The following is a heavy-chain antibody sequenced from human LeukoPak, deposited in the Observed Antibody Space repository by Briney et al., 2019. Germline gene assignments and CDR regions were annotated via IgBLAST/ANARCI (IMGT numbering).Heavy chain of an antibody. D-gene: IGHD4-17*01. CDR3: ADDPMDYGVYPAGAY. CDR2: ITPTRGGT. Sequence: ASVKVSCKASGYTFTGYYMHWVRQAPGQALEWMEWITPTRGGTNYAQKFQRSVTMTRHTSISTAYMDLSRLRSDDTAVYYCADDPMDYGVYPAGAYGGQGPLVTASS. V-gene: IGHV1-2*02. J-gene: IGHJ4*02. CDR1: GYTFTGYY.